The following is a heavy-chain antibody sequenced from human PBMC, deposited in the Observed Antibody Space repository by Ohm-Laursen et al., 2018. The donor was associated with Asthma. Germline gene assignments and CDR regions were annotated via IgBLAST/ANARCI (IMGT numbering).Heavy chain of an antibody. Sequence: PSETLSLTCAVSGGSISSGGYSWSWIRQPPGKGLEWIGYIYHSGSTYYNPSLKSRVTISVDTSKNQFSLKLSSVTAADTAVYYCAGRTPKDAFDIWGQGTMVTVSS. J-gene: IGHJ3*02. CDR2: IYHSGST. CDR1: GGSISSGGYS. V-gene: IGHV4-30-2*01. CDR3: AGRTPKDAFDI. D-gene: IGHD2-15*01.